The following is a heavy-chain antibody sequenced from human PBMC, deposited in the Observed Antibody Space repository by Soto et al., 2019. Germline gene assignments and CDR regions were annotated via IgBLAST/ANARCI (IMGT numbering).Heavy chain of an antibody. CDR3: GRESGETWDYEAS. V-gene: IGHV4-4*07. J-gene: IGHJ5*02. D-gene: IGHD1-7*01. CDR2: LNTYGNT. CDR1: GGSISSYR. Sequence: PWETLSLTCPVSGGSISSYRWSWIRQPAGKGLEWIGRLNTYGNTHYNPSLKSRVTVSVDTSRNQFFLTLRSVTAADSAVYHCGRESGETWDYEASWGQGTPVTV.